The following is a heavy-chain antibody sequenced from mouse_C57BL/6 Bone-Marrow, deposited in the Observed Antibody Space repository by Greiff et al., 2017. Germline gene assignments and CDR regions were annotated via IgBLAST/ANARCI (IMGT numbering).Heavy chain of an antibody. D-gene: IGHD2-1*01. J-gene: IGHJ3*01. CDR1: GYTFTSYW. V-gene: IGHV1-61*01. Sequence: QVQLQQPGAELVRPGSSVKLSCKASGYTFTSYWMDWVKQRPGQGLEWIGNIYPSDSETHYNPKFKDKATLTVDKSSSTAYMQLSSLTSEDSAVYYCAKGTGYGNPWFAYWGQGTLVTVSA. CDR2: IYPSDSET. CDR3: AKGTGYGNPWFAY.